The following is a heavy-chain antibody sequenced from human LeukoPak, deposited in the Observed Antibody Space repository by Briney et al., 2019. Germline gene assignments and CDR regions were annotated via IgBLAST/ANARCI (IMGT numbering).Heavy chain of an antibody. Sequence: ASVKVSCKASGYTFTSYDINWVRQATGQGLEWMGWMNPNSGNTGYAQKFQGRVTMTRNTSISTAYMELSSLRSEDTAVYCCARGYIYSGHDLPYWGQGTLVTVSS. D-gene: IGHD5-12*01. J-gene: IGHJ4*02. CDR1: GYTFTSYD. CDR2: MNPNSGNT. V-gene: IGHV1-8*01. CDR3: ARGYIYSGHDLPY.